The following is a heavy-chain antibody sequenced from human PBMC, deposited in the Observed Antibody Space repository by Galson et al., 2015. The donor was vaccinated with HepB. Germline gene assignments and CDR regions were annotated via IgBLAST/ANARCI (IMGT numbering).Heavy chain of an antibody. V-gene: IGHV1-69*13. CDR2: TIPIFGTA. D-gene: IGHD6-6*01. CDR3: AREAARLTEYYYMDV. CDR1: GGTFSSYA. Sequence: SVKVSCKASGGTFSSYAISWVRQAPGQGLEWMGGTIPIFGTANYAQKFQGRVTITADESTSTAYMELSSLRSEDTAVYYCAREAARLTEYYYMDVWGKGTTVTVSS. J-gene: IGHJ6*03.